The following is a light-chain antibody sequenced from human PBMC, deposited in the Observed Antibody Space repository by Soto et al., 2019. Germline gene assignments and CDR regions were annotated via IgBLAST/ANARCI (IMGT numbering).Light chain of an antibody. CDR2: KAS. Sequence: DIQMTQSPSTLSASVGDRVTITCRTSQSISRWLAGYQQKPGKAPKLLIYKASSLESGVPSRFSGSGSGTEFTLTISSLQPDDFATYYCQQYNSYSYTFGQGTKLEIK. J-gene: IGKJ2*01. CDR1: QSISRW. V-gene: IGKV1-5*03. CDR3: QQYNSYSYT.